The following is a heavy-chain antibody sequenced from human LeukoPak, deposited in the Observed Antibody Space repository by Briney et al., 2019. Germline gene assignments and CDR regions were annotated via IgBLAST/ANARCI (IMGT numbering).Heavy chain of an antibody. D-gene: IGHD7-27*01. V-gene: IGHV4-59*01. CDR3: ATNTGTVFDY. CDR2: VYYSGST. CDR1: GDFITASY. J-gene: IGHJ4*02. Sequence: SETLSLTCTVSGDFITASYWSWIRQPPGEGLEWIGYVYYSGSTEYNPSLRSRVTISLEMSKHQFSLNVTSVTAADTAVYYCATNTGTVFDYWGQGALVTVSS.